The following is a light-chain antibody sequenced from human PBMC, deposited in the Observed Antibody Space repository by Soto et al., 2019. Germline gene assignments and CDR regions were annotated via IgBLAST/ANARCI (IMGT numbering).Light chain of an antibody. V-gene: IGKV3-20*01. CDR1: QSFSSSC. Sequence: EIVLTQSPGTLSLSPGERATLSCRASQSFSSSCLAWYQQKPGQAPRLLIYGASSRATGIPDRFSGSGSGTDFTLTISRLEPEDFAVYYCQQYSSSPRTFGQGTKVDIK. CDR2: GAS. J-gene: IGKJ1*01. CDR3: QQYSSSPRT.